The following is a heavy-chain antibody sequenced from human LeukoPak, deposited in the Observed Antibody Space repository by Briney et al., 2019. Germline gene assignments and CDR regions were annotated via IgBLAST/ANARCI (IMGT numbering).Heavy chain of an antibody. CDR2: ISYDGSNK. J-gene: IGHJ3*02. V-gene: IGHV3-30*03. CDR1: GFTFSSLG. Sequence: GGSLRLSCAASGFTFSSLGMHWVRQAPGKGLEWVAVISYDGSNKYYADSVKGRFTISRDNSKNTLHLQMNSLRAEDTAVYYCAGLAAAGLYAFDIWGQGTMVTVSS. D-gene: IGHD6-13*01. CDR3: AGLAAAGLYAFDI.